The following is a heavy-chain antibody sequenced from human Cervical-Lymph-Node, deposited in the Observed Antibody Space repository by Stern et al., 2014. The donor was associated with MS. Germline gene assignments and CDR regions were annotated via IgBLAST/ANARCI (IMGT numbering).Heavy chain of an antibody. CDR1: GFTFSTYA. V-gene: IGHV3-64D*06. CDR2: ISSNGGFT. D-gene: IGHD6-25*01. Sequence: EVQLVESGGDLVQPGGSLRLSCSASGFTFSTYAMHWVRQAPWKGLEYVSVISSNGGFTYYADSVKGRFTISRDNSKNALYLQMSSLRAEDTAIYYCVTYLVAAIPWGLGTLVTVSS. J-gene: IGHJ5*02. CDR3: VTYLVAAIP.